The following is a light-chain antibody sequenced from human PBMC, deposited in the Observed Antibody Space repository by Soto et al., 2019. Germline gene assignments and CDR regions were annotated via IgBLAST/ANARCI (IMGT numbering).Light chain of an antibody. CDR1: SSDIGAYDF. J-gene: IGLJ3*02. CDR3: SSYTSRSTWV. V-gene: IGLV2-14*01. Sequence: QSALTQPASVSGSPGQSITISCTGTSSDIGAYDFVSWYQQHPGKAPKLLIFEVTNRPSRVSNRFSGSKSGNTASLSISGLQAEDEADYYCSSYTSRSTWVFGGGTKLTVL. CDR2: EVT.